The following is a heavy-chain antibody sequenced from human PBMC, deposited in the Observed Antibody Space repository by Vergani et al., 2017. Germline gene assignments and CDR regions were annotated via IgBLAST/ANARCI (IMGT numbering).Heavy chain of an antibody. V-gene: IGHV4-39*07. Sequence: QLQLQESGPGLVKPSETLSLTCTVSVGSISSSSYYWGWIRQPPGKGLEWIGSIYYSGSTYYNPSLKSRVTISVDTSKNQFSLKLSSVTAADTAVYYCAXGLEDIVVVPAAHNWFDPWGQGTLVTVSS. CDR1: VGSISSSSYY. J-gene: IGHJ5*02. CDR3: AXGLEDIVVVPAAHNWFDP. CDR2: IYYSGST. D-gene: IGHD2-2*01.